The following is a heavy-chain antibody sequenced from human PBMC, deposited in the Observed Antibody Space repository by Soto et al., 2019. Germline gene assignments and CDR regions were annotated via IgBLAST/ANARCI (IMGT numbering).Heavy chain of an antibody. CDR3: ARGRILEWLGGYHGMDG. D-gene: IGHD3-3*01. Sequence: LPCNSSVYTFTGDSIHWVRPAPGQGLEWMGWMNPNSGNTDYAQKFQGRVTMTRNTSISTAYMELSSLRSEDTAVYYCARGRILEWLGGYHGMDGWGQGNTVTVS. J-gene: IGHJ6*02. CDR2: MNPNSGNT. CDR1: VYTFTGDS. V-gene: IGHV1-8*01.